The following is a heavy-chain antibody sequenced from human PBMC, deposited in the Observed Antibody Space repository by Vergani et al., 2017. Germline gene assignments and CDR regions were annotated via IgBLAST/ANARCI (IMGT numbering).Heavy chain of an antibody. Sequence: QVHPGQLGTEVKKPGASFKVPCKTSGYSFSDYYMHGVGQTPGQGLEWMGWIDPKTGNARYAQTFQGRVTMTRDTSVSTVYMELTGLKSDDTAVYYCAREGVLSSGYLDSWGQGTLVTVSS. V-gene: IGHV1-2*02. J-gene: IGHJ4*02. CDR3: AREGVLSSGYLDS. CDR2: IDPKTGNA. D-gene: IGHD5-12*01. CDR1: GYSFSDYY.